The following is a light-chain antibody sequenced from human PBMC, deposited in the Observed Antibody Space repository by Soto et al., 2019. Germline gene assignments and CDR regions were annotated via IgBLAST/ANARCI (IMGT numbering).Light chain of an antibody. Sequence: EIVLTQSPGTLSLSPWETATLSCRASQSVRSNYLAWYQQKPGQAPRLLIYDASSRATGIPDRFSGSGSDTDFTLTISRLEPEDFAVYYCQQYAGSPRTFGQGTKVDIK. CDR2: DAS. J-gene: IGKJ2*01. CDR1: QSVRSNY. CDR3: QQYAGSPRT. V-gene: IGKV3-20*01.